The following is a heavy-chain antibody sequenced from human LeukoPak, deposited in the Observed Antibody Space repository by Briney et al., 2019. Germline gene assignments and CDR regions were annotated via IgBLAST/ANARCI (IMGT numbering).Heavy chain of an antibody. J-gene: IGHJ4*02. Sequence: PGGSLRLSCAASGFTFSSYAMSWVRQAPGKGLEWVSAISGSGGSTYYADSVKGRFTISRDNSKNTLYLQMNGLRAEDTAVYYCAKDGVGSGATGYYFDYWGQGTLVTVSS. CDR1: GFTFSSYA. CDR2: ISGSGGST. CDR3: AKDGVGSGATGYYFDY. D-gene: IGHD3-3*01. V-gene: IGHV3-23*01.